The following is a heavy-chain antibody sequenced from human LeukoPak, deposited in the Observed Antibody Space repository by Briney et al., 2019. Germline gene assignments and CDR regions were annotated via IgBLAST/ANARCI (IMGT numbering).Heavy chain of an antibody. D-gene: IGHD5-18*01. CDR1: GGSISSGGYY. V-gene: IGHV4-31*03. J-gene: IGHJ4*02. CDR3: ARGAAGYSYG. Sequence: SETLSLTCTVSGGSISSGGYYWSWIRQHPGKGLEWIGYIYYSGSTYYNPSLKSRVTISVDTSKNQFSLKLSSVTAADTAVYYCARGAAGYSYGWGQGTLVTVSP. CDR2: IYYSGST.